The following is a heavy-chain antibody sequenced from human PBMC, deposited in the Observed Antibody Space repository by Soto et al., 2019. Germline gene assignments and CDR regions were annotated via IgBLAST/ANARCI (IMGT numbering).Heavy chain of an antibody. J-gene: IGHJ3*02. CDR3: ANAIWAQLYGSGINSFDI. CDR1: GFTFSSYA. CDR2: VTDSGGYT. V-gene: IGHV3-23*01. Sequence: QSGGSLRLSCAASGFTFSSYAMTWVRQAPGKGLEWVSGVTDSGGYTYYADFVKGRFTISRDNSKNTLYLQMNSLRAEDTALYYCANAIWAQLYGSGINSFDIWGPGTMVTVSS. D-gene: IGHD3-10*01.